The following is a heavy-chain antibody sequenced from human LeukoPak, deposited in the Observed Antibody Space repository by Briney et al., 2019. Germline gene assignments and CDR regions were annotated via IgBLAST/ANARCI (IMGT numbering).Heavy chain of an antibody. Sequence: SGPTLVKPTQTLTLTCTFSGFSINDNGVAVGWIRQPPGKALEWHTLIYWDDDKRYNPSLESRLTITKGTSENQVVLSLTAIDPVDTGTYYCAHRPPLQLGFWSPSPHPPYFDAWGQGFLVSVSS. CDR3: AHRPPLQLGFWSPSPHPPYFDA. CDR1: GFSINDNGVA. V-gene: IGHV2-5*02. CDR2: IYWDDDK. J-gene: IGHJ4*02. D-gene: IGHD3-3*01.